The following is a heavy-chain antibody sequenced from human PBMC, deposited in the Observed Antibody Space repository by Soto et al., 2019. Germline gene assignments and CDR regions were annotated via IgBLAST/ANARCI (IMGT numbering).Heavy chain of an antibody. Sequence: NPSLTLPGSGGPPRPGKRGVLGPPPPGKGLEWIGEFFHTGITNYNPSLKSRVTISFDKSKNQFSLRLSSVTAADTAVYYCARDRGEYSYAHDFWGPGTLVTVSS. CDR3: ARDRGEYSYAHDF. CDR1: GGPPRPGKR. J-gene: IGHJ4*02. CDR2: FFHTGIT. V-gene: IGHV4-4*02. D-gene: IGHD5-18*01.